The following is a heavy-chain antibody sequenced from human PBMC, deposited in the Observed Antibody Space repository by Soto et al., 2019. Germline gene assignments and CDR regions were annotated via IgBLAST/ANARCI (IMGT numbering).Heavy chain of an antibody. Sequence: EVQLLESGGGSVQPGGSLRLSCAASGFTFSTLVMTWVRQAPGKGLEWVSSVLASGTGTYYADSVKGRFTISRDNSKNTVYLQMNSLSAEDTALYYCASVRVGYWGQGTLVTVSS. J-gene: IGHJ4*02. V-gene: IGHV3-23*01. CDR1: GFTFSTLV. CDR2: VLASGTGT. D-gene: IGHD1-26*01. CDR3: ASVRVGY.